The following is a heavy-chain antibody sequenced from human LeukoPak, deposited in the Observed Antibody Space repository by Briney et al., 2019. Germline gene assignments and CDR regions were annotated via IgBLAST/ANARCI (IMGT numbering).Heavy chain of an antibody. Sequence: GGSLRLSCAASGFTFDDYAMHWVRQAPGKGLEWVSGISWNSGSIGYADSVKGRFTISRDSAKNSLYLQMNSLRAEDTALYYCAKGYYYDSRDYFDYWGQGTLVTVSS. CDR1: GFTFDDYA. J-gene: IGHJ4*02. V-gene: IGHV3-9*01. D-gene: IGHD3-22*01. CDR3: AKGYYYDSRDYFDY. CDR2: ISWNSGSI.